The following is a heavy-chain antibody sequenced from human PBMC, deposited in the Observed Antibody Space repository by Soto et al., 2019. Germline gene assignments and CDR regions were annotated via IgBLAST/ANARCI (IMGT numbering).Heavy chain of an antibody. V-gene: IGHV3-30*04. CDR3: AKVGGDYDILTGYYYYYYMDV. J-gene: IGHJ6*03. CDR2: ISYDGSNK. Sequence: GGSLRLSCAASGFTFSSYAMHWVRQAPGKGLEWVAVISYDGSNKYYADSVKGRFTISRDNSKNTLYLQMNSLRAEDTAVYYCAKVGGDYDILTGYYYYYYMDVWGKGTTVTVSS. D-gene: IGHD3-9*01. CDR1: GFTFSSYA.